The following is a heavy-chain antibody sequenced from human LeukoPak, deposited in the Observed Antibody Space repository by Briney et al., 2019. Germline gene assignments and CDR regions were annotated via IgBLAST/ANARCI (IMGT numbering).Heavy chain of an antibody. D-gene: IGHD6-19*01. CDR1: GYTFTSYG. V-gene: IGHV1-18*01. CDR3: ARGAAVADSYWYIDL. CDR2: ISDDNDNT. J-gene: IGHJ2*01. Sequence: GASVTLSCTASGYTFTSYGMSWVRQAPGQGLEWMGWISDDNDNTNYAQKLKGRVTMTTDTSTSTVYMELRSLRSDDTAVYYCARGAAVADSYWYIDLWGRGTLVTVSS.